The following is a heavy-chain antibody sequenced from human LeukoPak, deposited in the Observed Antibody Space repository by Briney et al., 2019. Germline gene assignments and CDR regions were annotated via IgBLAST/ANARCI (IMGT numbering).Heavy chain of an antibody. CDR1: GGSFSGYY. Sequence: SETLSLTCAVYGGSFSGYYWSWIRQPPGKGLEWIGEINHSGSTNYNPSLKSRVTISVDTSKNQVSLKLSSVTAADTAVYYCARARSSSWSHCFDCWGQGTLVTVSS. D-gene: IGHD6-13*01. V-gene: IGHV4-34*01. CDR2: INHSGST. J-gene: IGHJ4*02. CDR3: ARARSSSWSHCFDC.